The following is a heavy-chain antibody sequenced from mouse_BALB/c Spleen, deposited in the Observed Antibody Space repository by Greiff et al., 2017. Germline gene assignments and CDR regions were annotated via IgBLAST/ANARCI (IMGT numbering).Heavy chain of an antibody. CDR2: ISSGSSTI. Sequence: EVKVVESGGGLVQPGGSRKLSCAASGFTFSSFGMHWVRQAPEKGLEWVAYISSGSSTIYYADTVKGRFTISRDNPKNTLFLQMTSLRSEDTAMYYCARRTLYYAMDYWGQGTSVTVSS. J-gene: IGHJ4*01. V-gene: IGHV5-17*02. CDR3: ARRTLYYAMDY. CDR1: GFTFSSFG.